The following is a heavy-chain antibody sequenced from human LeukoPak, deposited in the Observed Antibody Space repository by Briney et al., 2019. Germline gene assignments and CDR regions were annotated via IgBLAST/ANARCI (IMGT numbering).Heavy chain of an antibody. CDR2: IYTSGST. Sequence: SETLSLTCTVSGGSISSYYWGWIRQPAREGLGWVGRIYTSGSTNYNPSLKSRVTMSVDTSKNQFSLKLSSVTAADTAVYYCAREGIYDFWSGYYYYYYMDVWGKGTTVTVSS. CDR3: AREGIYDFWSGYYYYYYMDV. J-gene: IGHJ6*03. CDR1: GGSISSYY. V-gene: IGHV4-4*07. D-gene: IGHD3-3*01.